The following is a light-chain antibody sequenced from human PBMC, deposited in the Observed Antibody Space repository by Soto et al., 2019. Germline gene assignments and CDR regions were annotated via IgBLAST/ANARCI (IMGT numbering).Light chain of an antibody. CDR1: NIGSQS. Sequence: SSALTQPPSVSVAAGETARISCGGSNIGSQSVHWYQQKPGQAPVLVIYYDTNRPSGIPDRFSGSNSGNTATLTIRRVEAGDEADYHCQSWNIVGDYRVFGGGTKVTVL. J-gene: IGLJ3*02. CDR3: QSWNIVGDYRV. CDR2: YDT. V-gene: IGLV3-21*04.